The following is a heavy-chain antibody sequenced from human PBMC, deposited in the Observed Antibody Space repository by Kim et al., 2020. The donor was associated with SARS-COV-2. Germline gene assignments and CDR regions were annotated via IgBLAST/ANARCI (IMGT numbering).Heavy chain of an antibody. D-gene: IGHD3-10*01. CDR3: ARGAWFGTHYYYYGMDV. Sequence: VKSRFTISRDNATNSLYLQMNSLRAEDTAVYYCARGAWFGTHYYYYGMDVWGQGTTVTVSS. J-gene: IGHJ6*02. V-gene: IGHV3-11*06.